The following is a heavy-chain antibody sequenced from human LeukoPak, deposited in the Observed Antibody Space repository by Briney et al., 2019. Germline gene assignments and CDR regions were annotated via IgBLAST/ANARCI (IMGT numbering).Heavy chain of an antibody. D-gene: IGHD3-22*01. Sequence: GGSLRLSCAASGFTFSSYAMSWVRQAPGEGLEWVSAISGSGGSTYYADSVKGRFTISRDNSKNTLYLQMYSLRAEDTAVYYCAKGNGAYYYDSSGYYYHFDYWGQGTLVTVSS. J-gene: IGHJ4*02. V-gene: IGHV3-23*01. CDR1: GFTFSSYA. CDR3: AKGNGAYYYDSSGYYYHFDY. CDR2: ISGSGGST.